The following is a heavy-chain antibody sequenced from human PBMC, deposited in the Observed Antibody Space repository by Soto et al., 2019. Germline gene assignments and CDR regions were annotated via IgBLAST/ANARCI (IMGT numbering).Heavy chain of an antibody. Sequence: ASVKVSCKASGGTFSSYTISWVRQAPGQGLEWMGRIIPILGIANYAQKFQGRVTITADKSTSTAYMELSRLRSDDTAVYYCARGNSRSPGFDYWGQGTLVTVSS. CDR1: GGTFSSYT. CDR2: IIPILGIA. V-gene: IGHV1-69*02. D-gene: IGHD6-6*01. CDR3: ARGNSRSPGFDY. J-gene: IGHJ4*02.